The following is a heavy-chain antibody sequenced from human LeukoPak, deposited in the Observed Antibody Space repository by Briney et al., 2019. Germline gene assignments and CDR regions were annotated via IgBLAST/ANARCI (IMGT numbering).Heavy chain of an antibody. CDR1: GFTFSTYT. V-gene: IGHV3-48*01. CDR2: IRSSSSTI. CDR3: ARVGSYPDYYYYYMDV. D-gene: IGHD1-26*01. Sequence: PGRSLRLSCAASGFTFSTYTMNWVRQAPGEGLEWVSYIRSSSSTIYYADSVKGRFTISRDNAKNSLYLQMNSLRAEDTAVYYCARVGSYPDYYYYYMDVWGKGTTVTVSS. J-gene: IGHJ6*03.